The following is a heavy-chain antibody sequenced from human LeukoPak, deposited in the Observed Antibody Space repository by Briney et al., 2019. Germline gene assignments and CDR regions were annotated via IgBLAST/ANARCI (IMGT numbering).Heavy chain of an antibody. CDR3: ARGGITIFGVANNWFDP. J-gene: IGHJ5*02. CDR1: GGTFSSYA. CDR2: IIPIFGTA. D-gene: IGHD3-3*01. Sequence: SVKVSCKASGGTFSSYAISWVRQAPGQGLEWMGGIIPIFGTANYAQKFQGRVTITTDESTSTAYMELSSPRSEDTAVYYCARGGITIFGVANNWFDPWGQGTLVTVSS. V-gene: IGHV1-69*05.